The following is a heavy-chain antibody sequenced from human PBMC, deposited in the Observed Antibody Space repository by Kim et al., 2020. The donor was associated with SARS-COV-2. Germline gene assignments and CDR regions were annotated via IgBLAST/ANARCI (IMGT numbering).Heavy chain of an antibody. CDR1: GFTFSDYY. CDR2: ISSSSSYT. V-gene: IGHV3-11*03. J-gene: IGHJ3*02. Sequence: GGSLRLSCAASGFTFSDYYMSWIRQAPGKGLEWVSYISSSSSYTNYADSVKGRFTISRDNAKNSLYLQMNSLRAEDTAVYYCARWVGANHFWSGYYTGDAFDIWGQGTMVTVSS. D-gene: IGHD3-3*02. CDR3: ARWVGANHFWSGYYTGDAFDI.